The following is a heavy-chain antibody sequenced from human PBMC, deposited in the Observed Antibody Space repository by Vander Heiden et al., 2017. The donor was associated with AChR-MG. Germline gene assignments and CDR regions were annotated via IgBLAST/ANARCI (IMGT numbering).Heavy chain of an antibody. J-gene: IGHJ4*02. CDR2: ITPGYAQT. CDR3: ARRGQHVVGSFLDY. D-gene: IGHD3-10*01. V-gene: IGHV5-51*03. CDR1: AYGCTSLR. Sequence: EVQLEQAGAEAKKPREAPKVTCKGSAYGCTSLRNGWGRRLAGKGREWPVIITPGYAQTIHGRAIKGEDTTTATKSISPGCLQCGSLKASDTARYYCARRGQHVVGSFLDYWGQGTLVTVSS.